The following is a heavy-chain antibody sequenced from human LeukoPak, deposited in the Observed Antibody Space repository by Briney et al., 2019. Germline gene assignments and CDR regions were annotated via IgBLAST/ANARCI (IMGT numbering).Heavy chain of an antibody. J-gene: IGHJ4*02. CDR3: ARDNYGAEGGDY. D-gene: IGHD4-17*01. V-gene: IGHV4-4*02. CDR1: GGSISSSNW. Sequence: SETLSLTCAVSGGSISSSNWWSWVRQPPGKGLEWIGEIYHSGSTNYNPSLKSRVSISVDTSKNQFSLKLSSVTAADTAVYYCARDNYGAEGGDYWGQGTLVTVSS. CDR2: IYHSGST.